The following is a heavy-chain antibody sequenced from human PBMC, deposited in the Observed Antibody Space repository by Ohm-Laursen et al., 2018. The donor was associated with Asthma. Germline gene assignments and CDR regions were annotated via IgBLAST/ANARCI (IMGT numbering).Heavy chain of an antibody. CDR2: INHSGST. D-gene: IGHD2-15*01. Sequence: GTLSLTCAVYGGSFSGYYWSWIRQPPGKGLEWIGEINHSGSTNYNPSLKSRVTISVDTSKNQFSLKLSSVTAADTAVYYCARVRVVVVAATPRPSWFDPWGQGTLVTVSS. CDR1: GGSFSGYY. V-gene: IGHV4-34*01. CDR3: ARVRVVVVAATPRPSWFDP. J-gene: IGHJ5*02.